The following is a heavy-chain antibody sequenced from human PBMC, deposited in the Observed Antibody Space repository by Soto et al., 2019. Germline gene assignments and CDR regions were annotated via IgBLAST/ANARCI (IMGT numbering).Heavy chain of an antibody. J-gene: IGHJ5*02. CDR3: ARVKPPVLRYFDWLPDNWFDP. CDR1: GYTFTSYD. D-gene: IGHD3-9*01. V-gene: IGHV1-8*01. CDR2: MNPNSGNT. Sequence: GASVKVSCKASGYTFTSYDINWVRQATGQGLEWMGWMNPNSGNTGYAQKFQGRVTMTRNTSISTAYMELSSLRSEDTAVYYCARVKPPVLRYFDWLPDNWFDPWGQGTLVTV.